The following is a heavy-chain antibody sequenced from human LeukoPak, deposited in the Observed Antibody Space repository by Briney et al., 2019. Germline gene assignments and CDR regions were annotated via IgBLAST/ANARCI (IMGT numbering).Heavy chain of an antibody. V-gene: IGHV4-59*08. Sequence: SETLSLTCTVSGGSISSYYWSWIRQPPGKGLEWIGYIYYSGSTNYNPSLKSRVTISVDTSTNQFSLKLSSVTAADTAVYYCARGGRPHCSSTSCYIGSWFDPWGQGTLVTVSS. D-gene: IGHD2-2*02. J-gene: IGHJ5*02. CDR1: GGSISSYY. CDR3: ARGGRPHCSSTSCYIGSWFDP. CDR2: IYYSGST.